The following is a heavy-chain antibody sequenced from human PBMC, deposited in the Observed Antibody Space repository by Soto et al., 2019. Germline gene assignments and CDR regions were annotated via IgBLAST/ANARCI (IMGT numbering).Heavy chain of an antibody. Sequence: QVQLVESGGGVVQPGRSLRLSCAASGFTFSSYGMHWVRKAPGKGLEWVAVISYDGSNKYYADSVKGRFTISRDNSKNKLYLQMNSLRAEDTAVYYCANEPGGWFEPWGQGTLVTVSS. J-gene: IGHJ5*02. CDR1: GFTFSSYG. CDR2: ISYDGSNK. CDR3: ANEPGGWFEP. V-gene: IGHV3-30*18. D-gene: IGHD3-10*01.